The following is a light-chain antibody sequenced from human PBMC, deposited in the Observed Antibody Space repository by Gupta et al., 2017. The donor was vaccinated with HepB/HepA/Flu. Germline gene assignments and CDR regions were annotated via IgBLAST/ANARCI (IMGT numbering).Light chain of an antibody. CDR2: GAT. V-gene: IGKV1-6*01. Sequence: AIQLTQSPSSMSASVGDRVTITCRASQCSRTDLAWYQQKGGKAPKLLNDGATSLQNGVPSRSSGGGSGTDSIITSSGLHAEDVASYYGLQGYSYPRTFGQGTKVDI. CDR3: LQGYSYPRT. CDR1: QCSRTD. J-gene: IGKJ1*01.